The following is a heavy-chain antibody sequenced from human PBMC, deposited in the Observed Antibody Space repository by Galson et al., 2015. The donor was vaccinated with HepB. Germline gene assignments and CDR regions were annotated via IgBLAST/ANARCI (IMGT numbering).Heavy chain of an antibody. D-gene: IGHD1-26*01. V-gene: IGHV1-69*04. Sequence: SVKVSCKASGGTFRSYAISWVRQAPGQGLEWMGRIIPILALANFPQKFQGRVTLTADKSTSTAYMELSSLRSEDTAVYYCAKAVLGAHDAFDIWGQGTMVTVSS. J-gene: IGHJ3*02. CDR3: AKAVLGAHDAFDI. CDR1: GGTFRSYA. CDR2: IIPILALA.